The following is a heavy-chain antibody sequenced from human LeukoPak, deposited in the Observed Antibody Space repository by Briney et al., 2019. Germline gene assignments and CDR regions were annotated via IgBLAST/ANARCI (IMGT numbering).Heavy chain of an antibody. J-gene: IGHJ6*03. D-gene: IGHD3-3*01. V-gene: IGHV3-21*01. CDR3: ARDTVTYYDFWSGPIATFFYYYMDV. CDR2: ISSSSSYI. Sequence: GGSLRLSCAASGFTFSSYSMNWVRQAPGKGLEWVSSISSSSSYIYYADSVKGRFTISRDNAKNSLYLQMNSLRAEDTAVYYCARDTVTYYDFWSGPIATFFYYYMDVWGKGTTVTVSS. CDR1: GFTFSSYS.